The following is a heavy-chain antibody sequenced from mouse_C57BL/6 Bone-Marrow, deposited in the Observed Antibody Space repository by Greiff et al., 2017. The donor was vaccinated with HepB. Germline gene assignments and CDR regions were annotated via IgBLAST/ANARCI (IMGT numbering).Heavy chain of an antibody. J-gene: IGHJ2*01. D-gene: IGHD1-1*01. V-gene: IGHV1-69*01. CDR2: IDPSDSYT. CDR3: ARKVRTTLYFDY. Sequence: VQLQQPGAELVMPGASVKLSCKASGYTFTSYWMHWVKQRPGQGLEWIGEIDPSDSYTNYNQKFKGKSTLTVDKSSSTAYMQLSSLTSEDSAVYYCARKVRTTLYFDYWGQGTTLTVSS. CDR1: GYTFTSYW.